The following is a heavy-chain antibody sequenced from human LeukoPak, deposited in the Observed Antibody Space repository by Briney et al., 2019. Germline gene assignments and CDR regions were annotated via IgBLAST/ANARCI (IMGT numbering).Heavy chain of an antibody. J-gene: IGHJ4*02. Sequence: GGSLRLSCAASGFTVSSNYMSWVRQAPGKGLEWVSVIYSGGSTYYADSVKGRFTISRDNSKNTLYPQMNSLRAEDTAVYYCASSTTPYCGGDCPPDYWGQGTLVTVSS. D-gene: IGHD2-21*02. V-gene: IGHV3-66*02. CDR3: ASSTTPYCGGDCPPDY. CDR1: GFTVSSNY. CDR2: IYSGGST.